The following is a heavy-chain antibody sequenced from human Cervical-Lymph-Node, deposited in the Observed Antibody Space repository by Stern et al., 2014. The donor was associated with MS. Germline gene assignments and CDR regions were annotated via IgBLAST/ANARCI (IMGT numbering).Heavy chain of an antibody. D-gene: IGHD2-2*02. CDR2: ISGSNGDT. J-gene: IGHJ6*02. CDR3: ARGPYCSSTSCYTNGYYFYGLDV. V-gene: IGHV1-18*01. Sequence: QVQLGQSGAEVRKPGASVKVSCKASGYTFTSFGISWLRRAPGQGLEWMGWISGSNGDTNYPQKFQGRVILTTDTSTSTAYMDLTSLRSDDTAMYYCARGPYCSSTSCYTNGYYFYGLDVWGQGTTVTVSS. CDR1: GYTFTSFG.